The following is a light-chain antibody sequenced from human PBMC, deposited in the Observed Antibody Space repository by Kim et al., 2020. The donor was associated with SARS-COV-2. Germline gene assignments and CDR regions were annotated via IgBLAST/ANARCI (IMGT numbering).Light chain of an antibody. CDR3: SSYTSSSTLRV. Sequence: QSALTQPASVSGSPGQSITISCTGTNSDVGGYNYVSWYQQHPGKAPKLMIYDVSKRPSGVSNRFSASKSGNTASLTISGLQAEDEADYYCSSYTSSSTLRVFGTGTKVT. CDR1: NSDVGGYNY. V-gene: IGLV2-14*01. J-gene: IGLJ1*01. CDR2: DVS.